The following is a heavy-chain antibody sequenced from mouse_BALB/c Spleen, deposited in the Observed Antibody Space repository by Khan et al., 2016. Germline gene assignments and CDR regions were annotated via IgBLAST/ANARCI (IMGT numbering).Heavy chain of an antibody. Sequence: QVQLKESGPGLVAPSQSLSITCTVSGFSLTNSGVHWVRQPPGKGLDWLGVIWAGGSTDYNSALMSRLSITKVTSQNQVFLKMNSLQSDDTAIYXCARDDQDYDAWFASWGQGTLVTVSA. V-gene: IGHV2-9*02. CDR1: GFSLTNSG. D-gene: IGHD2-4*01. CDR3: ARDDQDYDAWFAS. J-gene: IGHJ3*01. CDR2: IWAGGST.